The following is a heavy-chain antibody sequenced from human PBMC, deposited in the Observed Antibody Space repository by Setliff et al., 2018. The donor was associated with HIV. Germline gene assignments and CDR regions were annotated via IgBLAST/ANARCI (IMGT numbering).Heavy chain of an antibody. J-gene: IGHJ4*02. CDR1: GVSISNYY. D-gene: IGHD3-10*01. Sequence: PSETLSLTCTVSGVSISNYYWSWIRQPPGKGLEWIGYMYYSGNTNYNPSLKSRVTISVDTSKSQFSLKLNSVTAADTAVYYCARATMWFGRLYWGQGYLVTVSS. V-gene: IGHV4-59*01. CDR3: ARATMWFGRLY. CDR2: MYYSGNT.